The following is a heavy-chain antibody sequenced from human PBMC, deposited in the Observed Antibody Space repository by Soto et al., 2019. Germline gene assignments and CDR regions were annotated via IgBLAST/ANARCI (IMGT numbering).Heavy chain of an antibody. V-gene: IGHV3-23*01. CDR2: ISGSGGST. Sequence: EVQLLESGGALVQPGGSLRLSCAASGFTFSSYAMNWVRQAPGKGLEWVSAISGSGGSTYYADSVKGRFTISRDNSKNMLYLQMNSLRADDTAVYYCAKGAGSDSGRFWGQGTLVTVSS. D-gene: IGHD3-10*01. J-gene: IGHJ4*02. CDR3: AKGAGSDSGRF. CDR1: GFTFSSYA.